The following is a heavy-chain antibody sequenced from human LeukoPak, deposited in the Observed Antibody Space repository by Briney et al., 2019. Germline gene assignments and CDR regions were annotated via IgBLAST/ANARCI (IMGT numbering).Heavy chain of an antibody. D-gene: IGHD5-18*01. Sequence: GESLKISCTASGYSFTNYWIGWVRQMHGKGLEWMGIIDPSDSETRYTPSFQGQVTISADKSLSTAYLQWNSLKASDTAMYYCARQTAMGRSGDYWGQGSLVIVSS. CDR3: ARQTAMGRSGDY. CDR2: IDPSDSET. J-gene: IGHJ4*02. V-gene: IGHV5-51*01. CDR1: GYSFTNYW.